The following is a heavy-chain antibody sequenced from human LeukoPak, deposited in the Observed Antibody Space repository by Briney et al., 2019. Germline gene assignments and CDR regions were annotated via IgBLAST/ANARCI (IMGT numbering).Heavy chain of an antibody. D-gene: IGHD3-16*01. CDR2: ISNDGRST. CDR1: GFTFSSYW. J-gene: IGHJ5*02. V-gene: IGHV3-74*01. Sequence: GGSLRLSCAASGFTFSSYWMHWIRQAPGKGLVCVSRISNDGRSTIYADSVKGRFTISRDNGKNTVFLQTNSLRVEDTAVYYCVRGGSDYEYSGASWGQGTLVTVS. CDR3: VRGGSDYEYSGAS.